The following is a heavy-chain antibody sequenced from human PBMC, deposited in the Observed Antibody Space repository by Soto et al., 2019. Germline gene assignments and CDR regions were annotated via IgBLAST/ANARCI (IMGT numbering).Heavy chain of an antibody. CDR3: ARERRVIPDWFDP. CDR2: IWYDGSNK. Sequence: QVQLVESGGGVVQPGRSLRLSCAASGFTFGSYGMHWVRQAPGKGLEWVAVIWYDGSNKYYADSVKGRFTISRDNSKNTPYLQMNSLRAEDTAVYYGARERRVIPDWFDPWGQGTLVTVSS. J-gene: IGHJ5*02. V-gene: IGHV3-33*01. CDR1: GFTFGSYG. D-gene: IGHD3-16*02.